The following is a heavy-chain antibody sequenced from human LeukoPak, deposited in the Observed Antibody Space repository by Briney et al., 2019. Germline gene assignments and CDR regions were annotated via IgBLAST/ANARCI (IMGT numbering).Heavy chain of an antibody. V-gene: IGHV3-74*01. CDR2: INSDGSST. D-gene: IGHD6-6*01. CDR3: ARDHELIRIRGSSPRDAFDI. CDR1: GFTFSSYW. Sequence: GGSLRLSCAASGFTFSSYWMHWVRQAPGKGLVWVSRINSDGSSTSYADSVKGRFTISRDNAKNTLYLQMNSLRAEDTAVYYCARDHELIRIRGSSPRDAFDIWGQGTMVTVSS. J-gene: IGHJ3*02.